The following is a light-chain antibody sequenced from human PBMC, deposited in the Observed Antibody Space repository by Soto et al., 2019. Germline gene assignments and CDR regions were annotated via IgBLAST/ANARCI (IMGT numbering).Light chain of an antibody. Sequence: DIAMTQSPDSLAVSLGERATINCKSSQSVLYSSNNKNYLAWYQQKPGQPPKLLIYWASTRESGVPDRFSGSGSGTAFPLTISSLQAEDVAIYYCQQYYTTLRTFGQGTKVELK. V-gene: IGKV4-1*01. CDR1: QSVLYSSNNKNY. CDR3: QQYYTTLRT. J-gene: IGKJ1*01. CDR2: WAS.